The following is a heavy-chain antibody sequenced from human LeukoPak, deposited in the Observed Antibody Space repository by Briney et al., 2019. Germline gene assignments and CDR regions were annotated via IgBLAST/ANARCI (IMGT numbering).Heavy chain of an antibody. D-gene: IGHD3-22*01. J-gene: IGHJ4*02. CDR2: INGRGGST. Sequence: GGSLRLSCVVSGFTFSSYAMSWVRQVPGKGLEWVSTINGRGGSTYYADSLKGRFTISRDNSKNTLSLQMNSLRAEDTAIYYCAKVYYDSSGYYNLFDFWGQGTLVTVSS. CDR3: AKVYYDSSGYYNLFDF. CDR1: GFTFSSYA. V-gene: IGHV3-23*01.